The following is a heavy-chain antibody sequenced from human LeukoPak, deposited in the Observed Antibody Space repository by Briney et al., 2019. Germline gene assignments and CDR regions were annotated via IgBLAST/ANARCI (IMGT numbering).Heavy chain of an antibody. D-gene: IGHD1-26*01. CDR2: IYHSGST. Sequence: TSETLSLTCAVSGGSISSSDWWSWVRQPPGKGLEWIGEIYHSGSTNYNPSLKSRVTISVDKSRNQFSLRLNSVTAADTAVYYCSRLSEGATADSWGQGILVTVSS. V-gene: IGHV4-4*02. CDR1: GGSISSSDW. J-gene: IGHJ4*02. CDR3: SRLSEGATADS.